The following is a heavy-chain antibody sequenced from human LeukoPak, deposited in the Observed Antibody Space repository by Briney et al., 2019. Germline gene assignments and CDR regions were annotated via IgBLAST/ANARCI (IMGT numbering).Heavy chain of an antibody. CDR3: ARQLGWRGNWFDP. J-gene: IGHJ5*02. CDR1: GDTFSSYA. D-gene: IGHD6-19*01. Sequence: SVKVSCKASGDTFSSYAISWVRQAPGQGLEWMGGIIPIFGTANYAQKFQGRVTITTDESTSTAYMELSSLRSEDTAVYYCARQLGWRGNWFDPWGQGTLVTVSS. CDR2: IIPIFGTA. V-gene: IGHV1-69*05.